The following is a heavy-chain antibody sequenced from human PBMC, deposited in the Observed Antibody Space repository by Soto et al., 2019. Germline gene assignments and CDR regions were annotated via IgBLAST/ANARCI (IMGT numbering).Heavy chain of an antibody. V-gene: IGHV3-23*01. CDR1: GFTFSPYA. CDR3: AKGLRRLLRTQYYYGLDV. Sequence: PGGSLRLSCAASGFTFSPYAMTWVRQAPGKGLEWVSSISGSGGNTYYADSVKGRFTVSRDNSKRTLSLQMNSLTEDDTAIYYCAKGLRRLLRTQYYYGLDVWGRGTTVTVS. D-gene: IGHD3-16*01. J-gene: IGHJ6*02. CDR2: ISGSGGNT.